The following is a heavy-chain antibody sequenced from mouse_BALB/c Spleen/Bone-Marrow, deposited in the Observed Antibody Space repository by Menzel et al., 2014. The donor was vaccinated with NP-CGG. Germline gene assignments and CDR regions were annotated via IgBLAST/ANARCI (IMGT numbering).Heavy chain of an antibody. CDR2: INPYNDYT. J-gene: IGHJ4*01. V-gene: IGHV1S45*01. Sequence: VQLQQSGAELVWPGASVKTSCKAFGYTFTNHHINWVKQGPGQGLDWIGYINPYNDYTSYNQKFKGKATLTVDKSSSTAYMELSSLTSEDSAVYYCARRYRYDGLGNYAMDYWGQGTSVTVSS. CDR3: ARRYRYDGLGNYAMDY. CDR1: GYTFTNHH. D-gene: IGHD2-14*01.